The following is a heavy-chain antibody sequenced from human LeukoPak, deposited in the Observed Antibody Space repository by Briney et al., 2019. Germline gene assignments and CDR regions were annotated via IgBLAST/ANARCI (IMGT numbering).Heavy chain of an antibody. V-gene: IGHV5-51*01. D-gene: IGHD3-22*01. CDR2: IYPGDSDT. J-gene: IGHJ4*02. CDR1: GYSFTSYW. Sequence: GESLKISCKGSGYSFTSYWIGWVRQMPGKGLEWMGIIYPGDSDTRYSPSFQGQVTISADKSISTAYLQWSSLKASDTAMYYCARLDYYDSSGSHPFDYWGQGPLVTVSS. CDR3: ARLDYYDSSGSHPFDY.